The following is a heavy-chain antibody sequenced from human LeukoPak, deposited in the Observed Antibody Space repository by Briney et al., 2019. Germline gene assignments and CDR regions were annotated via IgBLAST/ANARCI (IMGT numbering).Heavy chain of an antibody. CDR3: ARSDSSSWSYYYYYMDV. Sequence: GGSLRLSCAASGFTFSSYSMNWVRQAPGKGLEWVSYISSSSSTIYYADSVKGRFTISRDNAKNSLYLQMNSLRAEDTAVYYCARSDSSSWSYYYYYMDVWGKGTTVTISS. D-gene: IGHD6-13*01. CDR2: ISSSSSTI. J-gene: IGHJ6*03. CDR1: GFTFSSYS. V-gene: IGHV3-48*01.